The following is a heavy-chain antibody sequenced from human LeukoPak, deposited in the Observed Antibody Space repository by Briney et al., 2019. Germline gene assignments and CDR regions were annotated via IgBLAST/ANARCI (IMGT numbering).Heavy chain of an antibody. Sequence: SQTLSLTCALSGDSVSNNNYAWNWIRQSPSRGLEWLGRTYYRSQLHNDYARSVMSRISVDPDTSKNQFSLHLGSVTPDDTAVYYCAGGYAFDVWGQGTMVTVSS. CDR3: AGGYAFDV. J-gene: IGHJ3*01. V-gene: IGHV6-1*01. CDR1: GDSVSNNNYA. CDR2: TYYRSQLHN.